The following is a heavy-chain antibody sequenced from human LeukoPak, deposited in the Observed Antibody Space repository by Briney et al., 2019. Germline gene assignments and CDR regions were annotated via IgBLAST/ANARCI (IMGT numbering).Heavy chain of an antibody. J-gene: IGHJ4*02. Sequence: SETLSLTCAVSGGSISSYYWSWIRQPPGKGLEWIGYIYYSGSTNYNPSLKSRVTISVDTSKNQFSLKLSSVTAADTAVYYCARVDYYDSSGYLPDYWGQGTLVTVSS. D-gene: IGHD3-22*01. CDR3: ARVDYYDSSGYLPDY. V-gene: IGHV4-59*01. CDR2: IYYSGST. CDR1: GGSISSYY.